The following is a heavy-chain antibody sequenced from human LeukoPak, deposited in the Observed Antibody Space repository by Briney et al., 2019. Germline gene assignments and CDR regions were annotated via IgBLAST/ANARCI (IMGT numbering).Heavy chain of an antibody. J-gene: IGHJ6*03. CDR2: ISSSSSYI. D-gene: IGHD3-3*01. CDR1: GFTFSSYA. CDR3: TTTIFGVVNYYYYYMDV. V-gene: IGHV3-21*01. Sequence: GGSLRLSCAASGFTFSSYAMSWVRQVPGKGLEWVSSISSSSSYIYYADSVKGRFTISRDNAKNSLYLQMNSLRAEDTAVYYCTTTIFGVVNYYYYYMDVWGKGTTVTVSS.